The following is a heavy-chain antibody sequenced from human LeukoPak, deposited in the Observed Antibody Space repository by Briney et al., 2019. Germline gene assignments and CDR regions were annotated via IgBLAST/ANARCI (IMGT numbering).Heavy chain of an antibody. D-gene: IGHD4-23*01. CDR3: ARGPAGGNSV. V-gene: IGHV4-34*01. J-gene: IGHJ4*02. CDR2: INHSGST. CDR1: GGSFSGYY. Sequence: PETLSLTCAVYGGSFSGYYWSWIRQPPGKGLEWIGEINHSGSTNYNPSLKSRVTISVDTSKNQFSLKLSSVTAADTAVYYCARGPAGGNSVWGQGTLVTVSS.